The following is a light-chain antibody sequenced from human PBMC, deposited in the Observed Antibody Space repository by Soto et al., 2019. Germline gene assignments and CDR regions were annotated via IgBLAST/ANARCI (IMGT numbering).Light chain of an antibody. CDR1: QSVSSY. J-gene: IGKJ2*01. CDR3: QQRSSWLYT. Sequence: EIVLTQSPATLSLSPGERATLSCRASQSVSSYLAWYQQRPGQAPRLLIYDTSKRATGVPARFSGSGSGTDFTLTISSLEPEDFAVYYCQQRSSWLYTFGQGTNLEIK. CDR2: DTS. V-gene: IGKV3-11*01.